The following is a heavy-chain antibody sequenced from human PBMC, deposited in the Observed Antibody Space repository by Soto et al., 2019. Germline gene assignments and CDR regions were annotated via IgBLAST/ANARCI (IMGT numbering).Heavy chain of an antibody. V-gene: IGHV4-30-4*01. CDR1: GGSISSGDYY. Sequence: SETLSLTCTVSGGSISSGDYYWSWIRQPPGKGLEWIGYIYYSGSTYYNPSLKSRVTISVDTSKNQFSLKLSSVTAADTAVYYCARTPYYYDSSGYYLDYWGQGTLVTVYS. J-gene: IGHJ4*02. CDR3: ARTPYYYDSSGYYLDY. D-gene: IGHD3-22*01. CDR2: IYYSGST.